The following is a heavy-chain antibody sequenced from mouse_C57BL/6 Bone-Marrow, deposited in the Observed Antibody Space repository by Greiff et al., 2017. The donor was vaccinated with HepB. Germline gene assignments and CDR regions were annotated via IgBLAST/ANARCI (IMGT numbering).Heavy chain of an antibody. D-gene: IGHD2-4*01. CDR1: GYTFTSYG. V-gene: IGHV1-81*01. CDR3: VSYYDYDGFAY. CDR2: IYPRSGNT. J-gene: IGHJ3*01. Sequence: QVQLQQSGAELARPGASVKLSCKASGYTFTSYGISWVKQRTGQGLEWIGEIYPRSGNTYYNEKFKGKATLTADKSSSTAYMELRSLTSEDSAVYYCVSYYDYDGFAYWGQGTLVTVSA.